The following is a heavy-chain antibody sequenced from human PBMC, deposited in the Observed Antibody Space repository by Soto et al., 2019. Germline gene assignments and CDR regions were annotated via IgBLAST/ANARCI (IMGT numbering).Heavy chain of an antibody. V-gene: IGHV3-33*01. D-gene: IGHD3-22*01. Sequence: ESGGGVVQPGRSLRLSCTASGFSVSTHVIHWVRQAPGKGLEWVAVLWYDGSREYYAESVKGRFTISRDNSKNTMYLQMNSLRAVDTAVYYCARVPRYDSWYFDYWGQGTLATVSS. CDR2: LWYDGSRE. CDR3: ARVPRYDSWYFDY. J-gene: IGHJ4*02. CDR1: GFSVSTHV.